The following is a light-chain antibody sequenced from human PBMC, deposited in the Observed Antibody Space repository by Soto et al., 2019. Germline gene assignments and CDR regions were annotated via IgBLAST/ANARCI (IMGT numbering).Light chain of an antibody. CDR3: QQRSNWPRT. CDR1: QIVSSTY. V-gene: IGKV3D-20*02. Sequence: IVLTQSPDTLSLSPGERTTLSCRASQIVSSTYLAWYQQKPGQAPRLLIYDASSRATGIPDRFSGSGSGTDFTLTISRLEPEDFAFYYCQQRSNWPRTFGQGTKVDIK. J-gene: IGKJ1*01. CDR2: DAS.